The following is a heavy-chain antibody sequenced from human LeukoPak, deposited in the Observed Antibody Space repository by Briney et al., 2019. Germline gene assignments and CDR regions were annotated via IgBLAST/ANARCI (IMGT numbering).Heavy chain of an antibody. CDR2: IYYSGST. J-gene: IGHJ6*03. CDR1: GDSISSHY. V-gene: IGHV4-59*11. D-gene: IGHD6-13*01. Sequence: SETLSLTCTVSGDSISSHYWSWIRQTPGKGLEWIGYIYYSGSTNYNPSLKSRVTISVDTSKNQFSLKLSSVTAADTAVYYCAREITAAGTYYYYYYMTSGAKGPRSASP. CDR3: AREITAAGTYYYYYYMTS.